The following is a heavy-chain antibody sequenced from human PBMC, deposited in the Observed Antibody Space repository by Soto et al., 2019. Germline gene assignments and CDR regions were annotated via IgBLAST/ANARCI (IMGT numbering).Heavy chain of an antibody. V-gene: IGHV4-4*02. CDR1: GGSISSSNW. J-gene: IGHJ6*02. D-gene: IGHD6-13*01. CDR3: ARDRVDSSSWYASDYYYGMDV. Sequence: SETLSLTCAVSGGSISSSNWWSWVRQPPGKGLEWIGEIYHSGSTNYNPSLKSRVTISVDKSKNQFSLKLSSVTAADTAVYYCARDRVDSSSWYASDYYYGMDVWGQGTTVTVS. CDR2: IYHSGST.